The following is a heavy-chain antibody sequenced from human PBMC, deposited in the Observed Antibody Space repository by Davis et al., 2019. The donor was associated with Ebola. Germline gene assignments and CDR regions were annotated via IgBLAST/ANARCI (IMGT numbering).Heavy chain of an antibody. CDR2: ISSSSSYI. V-gene: IGHV3-21*01. CDR1: GFTFSSYS. D-gene: IGHD4-17*01. J-gene: IGHJ4*02. CDR3: ARENGDYVYYFDY. Sequence: GESLKISCAASGFTFSSYSMNWVRQAPGKGLEWVSSISSSSSYIYYADSVKGRFTISRDNAKNSLYLQMNSLRAEDTAVYYCARENGDYVYYFDYWGQGTLVTVSS.